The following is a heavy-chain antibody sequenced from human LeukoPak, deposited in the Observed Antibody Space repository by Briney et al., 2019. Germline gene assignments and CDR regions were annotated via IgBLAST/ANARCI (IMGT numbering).Heavy chain of an antibody. CDR3: AREAPRFDP. V-gene: IGHV4-4*02. CDR2: IYHSGST. Sequence: SETLSLTCAVSGGSISNSNWWSWVRQPPGKGLEWIGEIYHSGSTNYNPSLKSRVTISVDKSKNQFSLQLNSVTPEDTAIYYCAREAPRFDPWGQGTLVTVSS. J-gene: IGHJ5*02. CDR1: GGSISNSNW.